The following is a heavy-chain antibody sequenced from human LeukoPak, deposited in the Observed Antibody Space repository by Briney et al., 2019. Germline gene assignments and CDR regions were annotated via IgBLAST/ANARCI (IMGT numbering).Heavy chain of an antibody. J-gene: IGHJ4*02. Sequence: ASVKVSCKASGYTFTGYYMHWVRQAPGQGLEWMGWINPNSGGTNYAQKFQGRVTMTRDTSISTAYMELSRLRSDDTAVYYCAGEGGFGELLSGLDYWGQGTLVTVSS. CDR3: AGEGGFGELLSGLDY. V-gene: IGHV1-2*02. D-gene: IGHD3-10*01. CDR2: INPNSGGT. CDR1: GYTFTGYY.